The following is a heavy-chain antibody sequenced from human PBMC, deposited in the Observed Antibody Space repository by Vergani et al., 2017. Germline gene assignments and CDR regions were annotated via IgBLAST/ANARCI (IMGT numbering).Heavy chain of an antibody. CDR1: GFIFSDYY. Sequence: QVQLVASGGGLVRPGGSLRLSCAASGFIFSDYYMTWIRQTPGKGLEWLAHISDGGETKMYAESLKGRFTVSRDDSKNTLYLQMNSLRAEDTAVYYCAKDPAFGMVVVTPSYFDYWGQGTLVTVSS. CDR2: ISDGGETK. D-gene: IGHD3-22*01. CDR3: AKDPAFGMVVVTPSYFDY. V-gene: IGHV3-11*04. J-gene: IGHJ4*02.